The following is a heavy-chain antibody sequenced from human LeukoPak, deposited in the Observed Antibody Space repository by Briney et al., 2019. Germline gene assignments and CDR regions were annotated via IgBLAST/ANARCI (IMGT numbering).Heavy chain of an antibody. D-gene: IGHD5-18*01. CDR3: AKDLGDTADPQAFDN. CDR2: ISSSGSTI. CDR1: GFTFSSYS. Sequence: GGSLRLSCAASGFTFSSYSMNWVRQAPGKGLEWVSYISSSGSTIYYADSVKGRFTISRDNSKNTLYLQMNSLRDEDTAVYYCAKDLGDTADPQAFDNWGQETLVTVSS. V-gene: IGHV3-48*02. J-gene: IGHJ4*02.